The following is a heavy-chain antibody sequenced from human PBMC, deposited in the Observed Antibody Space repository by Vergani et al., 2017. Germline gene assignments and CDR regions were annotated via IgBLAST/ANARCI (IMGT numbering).Heavy chain of an antibody. Sequence: EVPLVQSGAEVKKPGESLKISCKGSGYSFTSYWIGWVRQMPGKGLEWMGIIYPGDSDTRYSPSFQVQVNIPADKSISTAYLPGSSLKASDTTMDYCARPFTGNSGYYFPYFDYWGQGTLVTVSS. CDR2: IYPGDSDT. CDR3: ARPFTGNSGYYFPYFDY. J-gene: IGHJ4*02. V-gene: IGHV5-51*01. D-gene: IGHD3-22*01. CDR1: GYSFTSYW.